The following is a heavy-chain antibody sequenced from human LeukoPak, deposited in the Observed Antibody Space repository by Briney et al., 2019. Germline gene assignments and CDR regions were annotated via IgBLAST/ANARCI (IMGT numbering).Heavy chain of an antibody. CDR1: GASVSSGSYY. V-gene: IGHV4-61*01. CDR3: ARGSRGYSYG. J-gene: IGHJ4*02. CDR2: IYYSGST. Sequence: PSETLSLTCTVSGASVSSGSYYWSWIRQPPGKGLEWIGSIYYSGSTNYNPSLKSRVTISVDTSKNQFSLKLSSVTAADTAVYYCARGSRGYSYGWGQGTLVTVSS. D-gene: IGHD5-18*01.